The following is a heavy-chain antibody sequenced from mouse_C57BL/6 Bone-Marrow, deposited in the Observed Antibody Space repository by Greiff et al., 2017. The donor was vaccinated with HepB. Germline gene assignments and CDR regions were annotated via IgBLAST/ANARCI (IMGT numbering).Heavy chain of an antibody. CDR3: ARNYGYDAWFAY. V-gene: IGHV2-2*01. D-gene: IGHD2-2*01. CDR2: LWSGGST. Sequence: VKLMESGPGLVQPSQSLSITCTVSGFSLTSYGVHWVRQSPGKGLEWLGVLWSGGSTDYNAAFISRLSISKDNSKSQVFFKMNSLQADDTAIYYCARNYGYDAWFAYWGQGTLVTVSA. CDR1: GFSLTSYG. J-gene: IGHJ3*01.